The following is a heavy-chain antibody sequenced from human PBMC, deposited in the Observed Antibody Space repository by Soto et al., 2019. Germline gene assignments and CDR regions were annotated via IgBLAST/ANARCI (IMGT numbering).Heavy chain of an antibody. V-gene: IGHV4-39*01. CDR1: GGSISSSSYY. D-gene: IGHD2-2*01. Sequence: ETLSLTCTVSGGSISSSSYYWGWISQPQEKRQKWIGSIYYSGSTYYNQSLKSRVTISVDTSKNQFSLKLSSVTAADTSVYYCARHGCISTSCYPSDWFDPWGQGTLVTV. J-gene: IGHJ5*02. CDR3: ARHGCISTSCYPSDWFDP. CDR2: IYYSGST.